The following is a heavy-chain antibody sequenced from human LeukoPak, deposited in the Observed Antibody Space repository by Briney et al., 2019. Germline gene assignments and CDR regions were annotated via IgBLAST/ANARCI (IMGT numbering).Heavy chain of an antibody. J-gene: IGHJ4*02. CDR1: GFTFSSYW. V-gene: IGHV3-7*03. CDR3: ARVVSRIVTGPDY. Sequence: SGGSLRLSCAASGFTFSSYWMSWVRQAPGKGLEWVANIKQDGSEKYYVDSVKGRFTISRDNAKNSLYLQMNSLRSDDTAVYYCARVVSRIVTGPDYWGQGTLVTVSS. CDR2: IKQDGSEK. D-gene: IGHD3-16*02.